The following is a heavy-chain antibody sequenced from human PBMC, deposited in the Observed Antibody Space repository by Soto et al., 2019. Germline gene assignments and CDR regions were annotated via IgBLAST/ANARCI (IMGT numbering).Heavy chain of an antibody. V-gene: IGHV3-74*01. CDR3: TRDPGAYSSTWSFYFAS. Sequence: GSLRLSCAASGFTFSRFWMHWVRQAPGKGLVWVSRINTDGSSTTYADSVKGRFTISRDNAKNTLYLQMDSLRAEDAGVYYCTRDPGAYSSTWSFYFASWGQGTLVTVSS. CDR2: INTDGSST. D-gene: IGHD6-13*01. J-gene: IGHJ4*02. CDR1: GFTFSRFW.